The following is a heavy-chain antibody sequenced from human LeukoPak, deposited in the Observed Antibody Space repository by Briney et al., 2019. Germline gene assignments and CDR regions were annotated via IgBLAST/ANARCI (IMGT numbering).Heavy chain of an antibody. Sequence: ASVKVSCKTSGGTFSSYAISWVRQAPGQGLEWMGGFIPIFGTANYAQKFQGRVTIIADESASTAYMELSSLRSEDTAVYYCARSSPWVPEQYYFDSWGHGTLVTVSS. J-gene: IGHJ4*01. CDR3: ARSSPWVPEQYYFDS. D-gene: IGHD1-1*01. CDR1: GGTFSSYA. V-gene: IGHV1-69*13. CDR2: FIPIFGTA.